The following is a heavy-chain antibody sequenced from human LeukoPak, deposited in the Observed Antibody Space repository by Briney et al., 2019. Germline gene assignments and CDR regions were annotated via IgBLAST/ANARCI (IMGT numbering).Heavy chain of an antibody. V-gene: IGHV3-23*01. CDR1: GFTFSSYA. J-gene: IGHJ4*02. CDR3: AKSGTTGGLDY. D-gene: IGHD4-17*01. CDR2: ISSSGGGT. Sequence: GGSLRLSCAASGFTFSSYAMSWVRQAPGKGLEWVSTISSSGGGTYSADSVKGRFTISRDNSRNTLYLQMNSLRAEDTAIYYCAKSGTTGGLDYWGQGTLVTVSS.